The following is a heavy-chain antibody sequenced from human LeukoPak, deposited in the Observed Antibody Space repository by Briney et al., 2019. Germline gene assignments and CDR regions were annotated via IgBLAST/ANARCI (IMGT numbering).Heavy chain of an antibody. CDR1: GFTFSSYG. V-gene: IGHV3-30*18. Sequence: GRSLRLSCAASGFTFSSYGMHWVRQAPGKGLEWVAVISYDGSNKYYADSVKGRFTISRDNSKSTLYPQMNSLRAEDTAVYYCAKGRSVVMNPLDYWGQGTLVTVSS. D-gene: IGHD3-22*01. CDR3: AKGRSVVMNPLDY. CDR2: ISYDGSNK. J-gene: IGHJ4*02.